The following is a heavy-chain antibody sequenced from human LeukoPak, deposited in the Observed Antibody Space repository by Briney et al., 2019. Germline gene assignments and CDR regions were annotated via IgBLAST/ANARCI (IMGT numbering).Heavy chain of an antibody. D-gene: IGHD6-19*01. Sequence: GGSLRLSCAASAFTFSNHGMNWVRQAPGKGLQWVSGISPRGDITYYADSVKGRFTISRDNSKNTLYLQMNSLRAEDTAVYYCARRSGIAVAGAFDYWGQGTLVTVSS. CDR1: AFTFSNHG. CDR3: ARRSGIAVAGAFDY. V-gene: IGHV3-23*01. J-gene: IGHJ4*02. CDR2: ISPRGDIT.